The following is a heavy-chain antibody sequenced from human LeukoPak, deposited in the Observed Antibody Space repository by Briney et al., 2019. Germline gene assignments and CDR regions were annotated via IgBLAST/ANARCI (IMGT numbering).Heavy chain of an antibody. CDR3: ARGGYYYLDV. CDR1: GGSIRSDF. V-gene: IGHV4-59*01. Sequence: SETLSLTCTVSGGSIRSDFWSWIRQPPGKGLEWIGYVYYSGSTNYSPSLNSRVTISIDTSKNKFSLKLTSVTAADTAVYYCARGGYYYLDVWGRGTTVTVSS. CDR2: VYYSGST. J-gene: IGHJ6*03.